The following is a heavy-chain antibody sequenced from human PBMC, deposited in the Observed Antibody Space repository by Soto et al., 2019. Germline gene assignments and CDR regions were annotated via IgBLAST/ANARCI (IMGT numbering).Heavy chain of an antibody. Sequence: GGSLRLSCAASGFTFSSYAMHWVRQAPGKGLEWVAVISYDGSNKYYADSVKGRFTISRDNSKNTLYLQMNSLRAEDTAVYYCASDTYYAFWSGYYSGFDIWGQGTMVTVSS. D-gene: IGHD3-3*01. V-gene: IGHV3-30-3*01. CDR3: ASDTYYAFWSGYYSGFDI. J-gene: IGHJ3*02. CDR2: ISYDGSNK. CDR1: GFTFSSYA.